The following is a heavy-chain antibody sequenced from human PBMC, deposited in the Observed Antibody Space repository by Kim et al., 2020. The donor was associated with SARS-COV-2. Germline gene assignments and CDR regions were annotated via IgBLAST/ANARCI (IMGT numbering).Heavy chain of an antibody. Sequence: YTTSLKTRLTISKDTSKNQVVLTMTNMDPVDTATYYCARTPYGSGSPLDYWGQGTLVTVSS. CDR3: ARTPYGSGSPLDY. V-gene: IGHV2-70*01. J-gene: IGHJ4*02. D-gene: IGHD3-10*01.